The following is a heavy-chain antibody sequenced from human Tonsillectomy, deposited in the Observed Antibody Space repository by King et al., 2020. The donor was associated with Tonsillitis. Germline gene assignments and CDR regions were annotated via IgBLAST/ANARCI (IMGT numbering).Heavy chain of an antibody. J-gene: IGHJ4*02. V-gene: IGHV3-23*04. CDR2: ISGSGGIT. CDR3: AKDRPYYYGSGSYYGYFDY. CDR1: GFTFSSYA. Sequence: VQLVESGGGLVQPGGSLRLSCAASGFTFSSYAMSWVRQAPGKGLEWGSAISGSGGITYYADSVKGRFTISRDNSKNTLYLQMNSLRAEETAVYYCAKDRPYYYGSGSYYGYFDYWGQGTLVTVSS. D-gene: IGHD3-10*01.